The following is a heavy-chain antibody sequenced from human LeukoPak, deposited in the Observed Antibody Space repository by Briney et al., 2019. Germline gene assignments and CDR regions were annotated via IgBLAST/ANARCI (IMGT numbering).Heavy chain of an antibody. CDR1: GFTLSSYS. CDR2: ISTSSTTI. J-gene: IGHJ4*02. D-gene: IGHD3-3*01. Sequence: PGGSLRLSCAASGFTLSSYSMNWVRQAPGKGLEWVSYISTSSTTIYYADSVKGRFTISRDNSKNTLYLQMNSLRAEDTAVYYCAKVGDERFLEWLARGGYFDYWGQGTLVTVSS. V-gene: IGHV3-48*01. CDR3: AKVGDERFLEWLARGGYFDY.